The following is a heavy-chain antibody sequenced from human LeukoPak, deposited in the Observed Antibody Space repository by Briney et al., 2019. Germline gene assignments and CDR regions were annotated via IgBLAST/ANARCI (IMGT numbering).Heavy chain of an antibody. V-gene: IGHV3-48*01. CDR1: GFTFSSYS. Sequence: GGSLRLSCAASGFTFSSYSMNWVRQAPGKGLEWVSYISSSSSTIYYADSVKGRFTISRDNAKNSLYLQMNSLRAEDTAVYYCAREDSDCGGDCPRDWFDPWGQGTLVTVSS. J-gene: IGHJ5*02. CDR3: AREDSDCGGDCPRDWFDP. CDR2: ISSSSSTI. D-gene: IGHD2-21*01.